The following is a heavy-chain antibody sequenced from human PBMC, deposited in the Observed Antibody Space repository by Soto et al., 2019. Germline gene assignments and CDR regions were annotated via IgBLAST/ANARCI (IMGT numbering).Heavy chain of an antibody. CDR1: GFSLSNARMG. CDR2: IFSNDEK. D-gene: IGHD6-6*01. V-gene: IGHV2-26*01. J-gene: IGHJ6*02. CDR3: ARIPLTRIAARPAVGMDV. Sequence: QVTLKESGPVLVKPTETLTLTCTVSGFSLSNARMGVSWIRQPPGKALEWLAHIFSNDEKSYSTFLKSRLTISKDNSKSHVVLTKTNMDPVDTATYYSARIPLTRIAARPAVGMDVWGQGTTVTVSS.